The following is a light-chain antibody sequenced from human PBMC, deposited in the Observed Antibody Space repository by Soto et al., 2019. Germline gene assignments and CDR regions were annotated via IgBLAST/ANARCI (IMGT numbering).Light chain of an antibody. Sequence: QSVLTQPPSVSGAPGQRVTIPCTGTSSNIGAGFDVPWYQHLPGTAPKLLIYGNNHRPSGVPDRFSGSKSGTSASLAITGLQAEDEADYSCQSFDTSLGRSVFGGGTKLTVL. CDR2: GNN. CDR1: SSNIGAGFD. CDR3: QSFDTSLGRSV. V-gene: IGLV1-40*01. J-gene: IGLJ2*01.